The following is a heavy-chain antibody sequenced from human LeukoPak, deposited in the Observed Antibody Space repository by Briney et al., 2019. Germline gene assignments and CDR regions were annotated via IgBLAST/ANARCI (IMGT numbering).Heavy chain of an antibody. Sequence: SVKVSCKASGGTFSSYAISWVRQAPGQGLEWMGRIIPIFGTANYAQKFQGRVTITTDESTSTAYMELSSLRSEDTAVYYCASNYYDSSGYYRDDAFVIWGQGTMVTVSS. D-gene: IGHD3-22*01. CDR1: GGTFSSYA. J-gene: IGHJ3*02. CDR2: IIPIFGTA. CDR3: ASNYYDSSGYYRDDAFVI. V-gene: IGHV1-69*05.